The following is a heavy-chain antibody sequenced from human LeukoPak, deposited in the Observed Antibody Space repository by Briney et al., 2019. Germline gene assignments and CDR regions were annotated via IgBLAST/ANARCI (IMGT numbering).Heavy chain of an antibody. D-gene: IGHD3-22*01. CDR2: INPNRGGT. V-gene: IGHV1-2*02. CDR1: GYTFTGYY. CDR3: ARSPYYDSSGYYYPDP. Sequence: GASVKVSCKASGYTFTGYYMHWVRQAPGQGLEWRGWINPNRGGTNYAKKFQGRVTMTRDTSISTAYMELSRLRSDDTAVYYCARSPYYDSSGYYYPDPWGQGTLVTVSS. J-gene: IGHJ5*02.